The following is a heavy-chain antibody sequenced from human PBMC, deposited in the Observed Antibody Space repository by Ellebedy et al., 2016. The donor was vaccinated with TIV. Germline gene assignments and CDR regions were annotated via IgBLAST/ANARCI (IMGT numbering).Heavy chain of an antibody. CDR2: ISGSGGST. CDR1: GFTFRSYA. V-gene: IGHV3-23*01. CDR3: ASLEWLRSGFDAFDI. D-gene: IGHD5-12*01. J-gene: IGHJ3*02. Sequence: GGSLRLXXAASGFTFRSYAMSWVRQAPGKGLEWVSAISGSGGSTYYADSVKGRFTISRDNSKNTLYLQMNSLRDEDTAVYYCASLEWLRSGFDAFDIWGQGTMVTVSS.